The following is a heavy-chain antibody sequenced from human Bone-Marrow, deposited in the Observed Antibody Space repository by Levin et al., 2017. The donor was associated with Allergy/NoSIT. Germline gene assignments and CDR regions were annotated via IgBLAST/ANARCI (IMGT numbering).Heavy chain of an antibody. CDR2: TYYRSQWYN. V-gene: IGHV6-1*01. CDR1: GDSVSGNSVT. D-gene: IGHD6-6*01. CDR3: ARGGRESSSSWWGLDH. Sequence: NASETLSLTCSIFGDSVSGNSVTWNWIRQSPSRGLEWLGRTYYRSQWYNDYPLSMKSRITVIPDTSKNQFYLQLNSVTPEDTAVYYCARGGRESSSSWWGLDHWAQGTLVTVSS. J-gene: IGHJ4*02.